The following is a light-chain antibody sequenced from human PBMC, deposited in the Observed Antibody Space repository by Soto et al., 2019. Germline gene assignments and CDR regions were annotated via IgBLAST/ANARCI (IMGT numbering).Light chain of an antibody. CDR3: QQYKSYTPYT. CDR2: KAS. CDR1: ESVSTW. Sequence: DIQMTQSPSTLSASVGDRVTFTCRASESVSTWLAWYQQKPGKAPKLLIYKASTLESGVPSRFSGSGSGTEFTLTISSLQPDDFATYYCQQYKSYTPYTFGQGPKLEIK. J-gene: IGKJ2*01. V-gene: IGKV1-5*03.